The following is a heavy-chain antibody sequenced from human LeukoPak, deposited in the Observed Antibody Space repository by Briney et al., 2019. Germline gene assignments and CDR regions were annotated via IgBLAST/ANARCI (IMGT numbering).Heavy chain of an antibody. D-gene: IGHD3-16*01. Sequence: GGSLRLSCAASGFTFSTYWMTWVRQAPGKGLEWVANMKADESEKYYVDSVKGRFTISRDNAHNSLYLQMNSLRVEDTAVYYCAKGGHFDYWGPGTLVTVSS. J-gene: IGHJ4*02. CDR3: AKGGHFDY. V-gene: IGHV3-7*01. CDR1: GFTFSTYW. CDR2: MKADESEK.